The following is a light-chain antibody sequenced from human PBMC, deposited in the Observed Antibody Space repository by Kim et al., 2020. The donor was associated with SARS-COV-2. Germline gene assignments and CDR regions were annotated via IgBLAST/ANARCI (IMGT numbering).Light chain of an antibody. J-gene: IGLJ1*01. Sequence: SSVKLTRTLSRGHRDYINAWLQQQPGKAPLYLMKLEGSGSYNKGSGVPDRFSGSSSGADRSLIISNLQSEDEADYYCEAWDSNTHVFGTGTKVTVL. CDR1: RGHRDYI. V-gene: IGLV4-60*03. CDR3: EAWDSNTHV. CDR2: LEGSGSY.